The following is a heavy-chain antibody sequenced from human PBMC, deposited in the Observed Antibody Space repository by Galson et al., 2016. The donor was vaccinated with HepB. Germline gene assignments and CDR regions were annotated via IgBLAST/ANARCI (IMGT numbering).Heavy chain of an antibody. D-gene: IGHD1-1*01. CDR2: IYPGDSDT. V-gene: IGHV5-51*01. Sequence: QSGAEVKKPGESLKISCKSSGYNSTNYWIAWVRQMPGKGLAWMGIIYPGDSDTRYSPSFQGQVTISADKSINTAYLQWSSLKASATAMYYCARGTGYWYFDLWGRGPLVTVSS. J-gene: IGHJ2*01. CDR1: GYNSTNYW. CDR3: ARGTGYWYFDL.